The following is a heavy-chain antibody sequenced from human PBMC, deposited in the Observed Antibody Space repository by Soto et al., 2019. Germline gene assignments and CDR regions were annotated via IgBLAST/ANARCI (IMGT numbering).Heavy chain of an antibody. D-gene: IGHD3-10*02. CDR3: ARNMDYYYGRGSGNGHGV. J-gene: IGHJ3*01. V-gene: IGHV1-2*02. Sequence: QVQLVQSGAEVKEPGDSVRVSCEASGYTFTAYYIHWVRRAPGQGLEWMGWINPKFGDTTYAQDFQGRVAMTRDMSISTVYMELSRLTSYDTAIYYCARNMDYYYGRGSGNGHGVW. CDR1: GYTFTAYY. CDR2: INPKFGDT.